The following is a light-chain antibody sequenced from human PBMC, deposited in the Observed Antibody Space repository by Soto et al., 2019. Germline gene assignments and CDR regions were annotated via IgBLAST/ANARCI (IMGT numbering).Light chain of an antibody. J-gene: IGKJ5*01. CDR1: QTVTKY. CDR3: QQYVSPPIT. Sequence: PGERATLSCRASQTVTKYLAWYQQKPGQAPRLLIYGASSRATGIPDRFSGSGSGTDFTLTISRLEPEDFAVYYCQQYVSPPITFGQGTRLEIK. CDR2: GAS. V-gene: IGKV3-20*01.